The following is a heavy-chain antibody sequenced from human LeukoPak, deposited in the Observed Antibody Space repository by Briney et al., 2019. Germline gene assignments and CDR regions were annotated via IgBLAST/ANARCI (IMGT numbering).Heavy chain of an antibody. CDR1: GYTFAENH. V-gene: IGHV1-2*02. CDR3: ARAGDESTGHYDSLHF. Sequence: ASVKVSCKASGYTFAENHIHWVRQAPGQGPEWMGWINPKSGATDSAQQFQGRLTMTRDTSIGTASMDLSGLRLGDTGIYYCARAGDESTGHYDSLHFWGQGTMVTVSS. J-gene: IGHJ3*01. D-gene: IGHD2-8*02. CDR2: INPKSGAT.